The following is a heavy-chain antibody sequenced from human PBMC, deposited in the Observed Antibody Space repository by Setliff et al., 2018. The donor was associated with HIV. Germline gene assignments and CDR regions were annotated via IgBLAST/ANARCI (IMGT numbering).Heavy chain of an antibody. CDR3: ARSIAGTGFNYYYFQN. Sequence: SETLSLTCTVSGGSISSGSYSWSWIRQPAGKGLEWIGHIYNSGNPYYHPSLESRGTISVDMSKNQFSLNLSTVTAADTAVYYCARSIAGTGFNYYYFQNWGHGTLVTVSS. J-gene: IGHJ1*01. CDR1: GGSISSGSYS. D-gene: IGHD6-13*01. CDR2: IYNSGNP. V-gene: IGHV4-61*09.